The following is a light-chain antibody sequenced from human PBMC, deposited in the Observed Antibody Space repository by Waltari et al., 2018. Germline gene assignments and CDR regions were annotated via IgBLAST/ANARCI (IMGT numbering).Light chain of an antibody. CDR1: SSDVGGYKY. CDR3: SSYTSSSTWV. V-gene: IGLV2-14*01. Sequence: QSALTQPASVSGSPGQSITISCTGTSSDVGGYKYVSWYQQHPGKAPQLMIYDVSKRPSGVSNRLSGSKSGNTASLTISWLQAEDEADYYCSSYTSSSTWVFGGGTKLTVL. J-gene: IGLJ3*02. CDR2: DVS.